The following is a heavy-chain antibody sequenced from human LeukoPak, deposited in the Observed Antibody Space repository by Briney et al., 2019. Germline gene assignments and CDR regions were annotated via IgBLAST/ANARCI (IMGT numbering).Heavy chain of an antibody. J-gene: IGHJ4*02. CDR2: MTGPADTT. Sequence: PGGSLRLSCTASGFTFINYAMTWVRQAPGKGLEWLSAMTGPADTTYYAESVKGRFTISRDYSKSMVFLQMNSLRVEDTAIYYCAKGAEIDHWGQGTLVTVSS. CDR1: GFTFINYA. CDR3: AKGAEIDH. V-gene: IGHV3-23*01.